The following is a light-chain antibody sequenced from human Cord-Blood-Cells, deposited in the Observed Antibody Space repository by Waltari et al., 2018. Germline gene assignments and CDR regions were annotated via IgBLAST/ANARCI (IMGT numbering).Light chain of an antibody. Sequence: QTVVTQEPSFSVSPGGTVTLTCGLSSGSVSTSYYPSWYQQTPGQAPRTLIYSTTARSSGVPDRFSGSILGNKAALTITGAQADDESDYYCVLYMGSVISVFGVGTKLTVL. CDR3: VLYMGSVISV. J-gene: IGLJ3*02. V-gene: IGLV8-61*01. CDR1: SGSVSTSYY. CDR2: STT.